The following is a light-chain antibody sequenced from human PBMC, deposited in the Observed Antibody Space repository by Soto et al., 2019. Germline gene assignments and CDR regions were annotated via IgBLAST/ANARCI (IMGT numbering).Light chain of an antibody. J-gene: IGKJ2*01. CDR2: DAS. CDR3: QQYGSSPYT. V-gene: IGKV3D-20*01. CDR1: QTVSNSY. Sequence: EFVFTQSPSTLSLSPGERATLSCGASQTVSNSYLAWYQQKPGLAPRLLIYDASTRATGIPDRFSGGGSATGFTLTISRLEPEDFAVYFCQQYGSSPYTFGQGTK.